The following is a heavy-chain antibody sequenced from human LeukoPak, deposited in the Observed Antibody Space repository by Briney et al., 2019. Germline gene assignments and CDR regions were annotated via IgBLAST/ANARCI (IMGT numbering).Heavy chain of an antibody. CDR2: ITRGGGT. D-gene: IGHD3-3*01. V-gene: IGHV3-23*01. CDR3: VRGITTPDC. CDR1: GFTFSSYA. J-gene: IGHJ4*02. Sequence: GGSLRLSCAASGFTFSSYAMTWVRQAPGKGLEWVSGITRGGGTYYADSVKGRFTISRDNSKNTLCLQMSSLRAEDTAVYYCVRGITTPDCWGQGTLVTVSS.